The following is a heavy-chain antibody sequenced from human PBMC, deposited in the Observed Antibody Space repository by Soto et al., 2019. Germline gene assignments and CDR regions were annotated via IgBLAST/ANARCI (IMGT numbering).Heavy chain of an antibody. V-gene: IGHV4-39*01. Sequence: QLQLQESGPGLVKTSETLSLTCTVSGVSISSSSYYWGWSRQPPGKELEWIGAIYPSGSTYYHPSLKRRVTISVDTSKNQFSLRLTALTAADTAVYFCARQTGGFGYYFDYWGQGTLVTVSS. CDR2: IYPSGST. J-gene: IGHJ4*02. D-gene: IGHD3-16*01. CDR3: ARQTGGFGYYFDY. CDR1: GVSISSSSYY.